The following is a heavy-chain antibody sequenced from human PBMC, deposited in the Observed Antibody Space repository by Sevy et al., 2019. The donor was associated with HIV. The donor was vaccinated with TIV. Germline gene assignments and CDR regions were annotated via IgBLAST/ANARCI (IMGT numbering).Heavy chain of an antibody. CDR2: IYYNGHI. CDR1: GGSITSLY. Sequence: SETLSLTCTVSGGSITSLYWNWIRQPPGKGLEWIANIYYNGHINYNPSLKSRVTLSLDTSNNQFSLRWSSVTAADTAMYYCAGENAWGRGYSWGQGTLVTVSS. J-gene: IGHJ4*02. D-gene: IGHD1-26*01. V-gene: IGHV4-59*08. CDR3: AGENAWGRGYS.